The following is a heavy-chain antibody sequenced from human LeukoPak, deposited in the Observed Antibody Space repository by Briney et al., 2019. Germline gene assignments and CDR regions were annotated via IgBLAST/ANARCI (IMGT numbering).Heavy chain of an antibody. V-gene: IGHV4-59*01. J-gene: IGHJ4*02. D-gene: IGHD3-22*01. CDR2: IYYSGST. CDR3: ARDYYDNTGYLPFDY. CDR1: GGSISSYY. Sequence: SETLSLTCTVSGGSISSYYWSWIRQPPGKGLEWIGYIYYSGSTNYNPSLKSRVTISVDTSKNQFSLKLSSVTAADTAVYYCARDYYDNTGYLPFDYWGQGTLVTVSS.